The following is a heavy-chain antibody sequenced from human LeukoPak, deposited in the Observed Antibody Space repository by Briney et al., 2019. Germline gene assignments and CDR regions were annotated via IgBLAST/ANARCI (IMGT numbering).Heavy chain of an antibody. V-gene: IGHV3-23*01. D-gene: IGHD1-26*01. CDR2: VSGSGTTT. CDR3: AKATSGSYTSDY. CDR1: GFTFTNYA. J-gene: IGHJ4*02. Sequence: PGGSLRLSCAASGFTFTNYAMSWVRQAPGKGLEWVSGVSGSGTTTHYAGSVKGRFTISRDNSKNTLYLQMNSLRVEDTAVYYCAKATSGSYTSDYWGQGTLVTVSS.